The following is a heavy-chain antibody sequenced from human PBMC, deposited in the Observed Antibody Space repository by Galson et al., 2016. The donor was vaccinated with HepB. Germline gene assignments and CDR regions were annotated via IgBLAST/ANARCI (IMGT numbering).Heavy chain of an antibody. CDR3: ARGPRDWYIDGWFDP. CDR2: INYSGST. J-gene: IGHJ5*02. V-gene: IGHV4-34*01. D-gene: IGHD2-21*01. Sequence: SETLSLTCAVYGGSFSGYQWSWIRQPPGKGLEWIGEINYSGSTNYKPSLKSRVTISVDTSKNLFSLKLTSVTAADTAVYYCARGPRDWYIDGWFDPWGQGTLVTVSS. CDR1: GGSFSGYQ.